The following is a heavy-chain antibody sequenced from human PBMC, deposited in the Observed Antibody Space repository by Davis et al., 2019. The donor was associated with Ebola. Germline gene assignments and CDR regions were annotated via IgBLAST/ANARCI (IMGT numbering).Heavy chain of an antibody. Sequence: PGGSLRLSCVASGFTFSNYWMHWVRQAPGKGLVWVSRIESDGSTTGYADSVKGRFTTSRDNAKNTLYLQMNSLRAEDTAVYYCTRGSSWTDYWGQGTLVTVSS. CDR3: TRGSSWTDY. CDR1: GFTFSNYW. D-gene: IGHD6-13*01. CDR2: IESDGSTT. V-gene: IGHV3-74*01. J-gene: IGHJ4*02.